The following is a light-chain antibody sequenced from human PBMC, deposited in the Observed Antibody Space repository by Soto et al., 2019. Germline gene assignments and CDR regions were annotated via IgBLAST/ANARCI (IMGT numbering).Light chain of an antibody. CDR3: QQYGSSPTIT. Sequence: EIVLTQSPGTLSLSPGERATLSCRASQSVSSSYLAWYQQKPGQAPRLLIYGASSRATGIPDRFNGSGSGTDFTLTISRLEPEDFAVYYCQQYGSSPTITFGQGTRLEIQ. V-gene: IGKV3-20*01. CDR1: QSVSSSY. CDR2: GAS. J-gene: IGKJ5*01.